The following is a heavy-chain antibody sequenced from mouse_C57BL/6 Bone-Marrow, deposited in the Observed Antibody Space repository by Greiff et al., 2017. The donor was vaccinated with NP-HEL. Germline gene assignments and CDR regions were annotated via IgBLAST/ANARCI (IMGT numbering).Heavy chain of an antibody. CDR2: ISSGGSYT. J-gene: IGHJ4*01. CDR3: ARGRNYYAMDY. Sequence: EVMLVESGGDLVKPGGSLKLSCAASGFTFSSYGMSWVRQTPDKRLEWVATISSGGSYTYYPDSVKGRFTISRDNAKNTLYLQMSSLKSEDTAMYYCARGRNYYAMDYWGQGTSVTVSS. CDR1: GFTFSSYG. V-gene: IGHV5-6*01.